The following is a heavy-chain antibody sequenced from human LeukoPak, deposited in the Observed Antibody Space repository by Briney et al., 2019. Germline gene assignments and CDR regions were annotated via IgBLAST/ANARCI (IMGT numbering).Heavy chain of an antibody. CDR1: GESFRAYY. J-gene: IGHJ5*02. Sequence: PSETLSLTCAVYGESFRAYYWTWLRQPPGKGLKWIGEISHSGSTNYNPSLKSRVTMSVDTSKNQFSLRLSSVTAADTAVYYCARGDYGNQRYNKWFDPWGQGTLVTVSS. CDR2: ISHSGST. D-gene: IGHD4-11*01. V-gene: IGHV4-34*01. CDR3: ARGDYGNQRYNKWFDP.